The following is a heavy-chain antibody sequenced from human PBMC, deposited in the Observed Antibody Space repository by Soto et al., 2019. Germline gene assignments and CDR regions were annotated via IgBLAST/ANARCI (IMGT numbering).Heavy chain of an antibody. Sequence: GGSLRLSSVSSGFSFSIYGMYWVRPAPGKGLEWVAAISYDGSNKYYVDSVRGRFTISRDNSKNTVYLQMNSLRAEDTAVYYCAKPYSGSPPKNFDYWGQGTLVTVSS. D-gene: IGHD1-26*01. J-gene: IGHJ4*01. CDR3: AKPYSGSPPKNFDY. CDR2: ISYDGSNK. V-gene: IGHV3-30*18. CDR1: GFSFSIYG.